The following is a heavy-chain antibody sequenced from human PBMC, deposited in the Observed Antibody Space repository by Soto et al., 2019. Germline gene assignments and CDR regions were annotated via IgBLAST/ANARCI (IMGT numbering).Heavy chain of an antibody. CDR1: GYSFTSYY. Sequence: GASVKVSCKASGYSFTSYYMHWVRQAPGQGLEWMGIINPSGGSTSYAQKFQGRVTMTRDTSTSTVYMELSSLRSEDTALYYCARVAGYCIGGSCYNHFQHWGKGNLLTVSS. J-gene: IGHJ1*01. CDR2: INPSGGST. V-gene: IGHV1-46*03. D-gene: IGHD2-15*01. CDR3: ARVAGYCIGGSCYNHFQH.